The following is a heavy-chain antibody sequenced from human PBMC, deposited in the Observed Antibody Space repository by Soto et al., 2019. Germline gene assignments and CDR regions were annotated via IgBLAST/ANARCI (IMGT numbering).Heavy chain of an antibody. V-gene: IGHV3-30*18. J-gene: IGHJ5*02. CDR3: AKDDVLLWFGESPYWFDP. CDR1: GFTFSSYG. D-gene: IGHD3-10*01. Sequence: RLSCAASGFTFSSYGMHWVRQAPGKGLEWVAVISYDGSNKYYADSVKGRFTISRDNSKNTLYLQMNSLRAEDTAVYYCAKDDVLLWFGESPYWFDPWGQGTLVTVSS. CDR2: ISYDGSNK.